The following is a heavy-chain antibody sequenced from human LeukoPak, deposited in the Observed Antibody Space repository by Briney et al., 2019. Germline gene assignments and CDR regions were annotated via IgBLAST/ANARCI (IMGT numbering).Heavy chain of an antibody. Sequence: PGGSLRPSCAASGFIFSDYYMSLIRQAPGKGLEWVSYISSSGSTIFYADSVRGRFTISRDNAKNSLFLQMNSLRAEDTAVYYCARDLRECSGGSCYIFDYWGQGTLVTVSS. V-gene: IGHV3-11*01. J-gene: IGHJ4*02. D-gene: IGHD2-15*01. CDR1: GFIFSDYY. CDR2: ISSSGSTI. CDR3: ARDLRECSGGSCYIFDY.